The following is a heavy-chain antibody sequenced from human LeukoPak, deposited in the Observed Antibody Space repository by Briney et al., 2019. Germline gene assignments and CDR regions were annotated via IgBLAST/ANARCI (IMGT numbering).Heavy chain of an antibody. Sequence: GVSLRLSCAASEFTLSSYALNWVRQAPGKGLEWVSTMISGGTTYYADSVKGRFTISRDNYKNTLYLQMNSLRAEDTAVYYCAKGGGSILGDVFDIWGQGTMVTVSS. CDR3: AKGGGSILGDVFDI. J-gene: IGHJ3*02. D-gene: IGHD2-15*01. V-gene: IGHV3-23*01. CDR1: EFTLSSYA. CDR2: MISGGTT.